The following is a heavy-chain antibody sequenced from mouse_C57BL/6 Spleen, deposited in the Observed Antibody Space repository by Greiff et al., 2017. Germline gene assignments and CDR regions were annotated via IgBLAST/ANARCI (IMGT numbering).Heavy chain of an antibody. J-gene: IGHJ1*03. CDR3: AGWLLPYWYFDV. D-gene: IGHD2-3*01. CDR1: GFTFTDYY. V-gene: IGHV7-3*01. Sequence: EVKLVESGGGLVQPGGSLSLSCAASGFTFTDYYMSWVRQPPGKALEWLGFIRNKANGYTTEYSASVKGRFTISKDTSQSIIYLQINILRAEDSATYYCAGWLLPYWYFDVWGTGTTVTVSS. CDR2: IRNKANGYTT.